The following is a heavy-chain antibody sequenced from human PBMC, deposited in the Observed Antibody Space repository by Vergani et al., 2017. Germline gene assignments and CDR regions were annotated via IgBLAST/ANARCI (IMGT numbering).Heavy chain of an antibody. CDR3: ARGDDSSGYYYDY. J-gene: IGHJ4*02. CDR1: GGSISSGGYS. Sequence: QLQLQESGSGLVKPSQTLSLTCAVSGGSISSGGYSWSWIRQPPGKGLEWIGYIYHSGSTYYNPSLKSRVTISVDRSKNQFSLKLRSVTAADTAVYYCARGDDSSGYYYDYWGQGTLVTVSS. D-gene: IGHD3-22*01. CDR2: IYHSGST. V-gene: IGHV4-30-2*01.